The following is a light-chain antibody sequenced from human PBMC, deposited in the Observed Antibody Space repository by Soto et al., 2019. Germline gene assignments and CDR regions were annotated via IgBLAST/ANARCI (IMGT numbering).Light chain of an antibody. CDR1: SSNIGSNT. Sequence: QSVLTQPPSASGTPGQRVTISCSGSSSNIGSNTVNWYQQLPGTAPKLLIYSNNQRTSGVPDRFSGSKSGTSASLAISGLKSEDEADYYCAAWDDSLNGPVFGGGTKLTVL. V-gene: IGLV1-44*01. CDR2: SNN. CDR3: AAWDDSLNGPV. J-gene: IGLJ3*02.